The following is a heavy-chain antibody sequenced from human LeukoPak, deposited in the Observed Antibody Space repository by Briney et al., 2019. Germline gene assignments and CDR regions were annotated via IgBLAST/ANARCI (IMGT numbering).Heavy chain of an antibody. J-gene: IGHJ6*02. CDR2: IYSGGST. Sequence: GGSLRLSCAASGFTVSSNYMSWVRQAPGKGLEWVSVIYSGGSTYYADSVKGRFTISRDNSKNTLYLQMNSLRAEDTAVYYCARDFYYYGSGSNNPGYYYYGMDVWGQGTTVTVSS. CDR3: ARDFYYYGSGSNNPGYYYYGMDV. CDR1: GFTVSSNY. V-gene: IGHV3-53*05. D-gene: IGHD3-10*01.